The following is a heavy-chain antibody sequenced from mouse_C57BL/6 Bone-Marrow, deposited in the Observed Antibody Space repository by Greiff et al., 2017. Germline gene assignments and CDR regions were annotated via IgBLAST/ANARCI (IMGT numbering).Heavy chain of an antibody. D-gene: IGHD1-2*01. CDR1: GCTFTSYW. V-gene: IGHV1-7*01. CDR2: INPSSGYT. Sequence: QVQLQQSGAELAKPGASVKLSCKASGCTFTSYWMHWVKQRPGQGLEWIGYINPSSGYTKYTQKFKDKGILTADQSSSTAYMQLSSLTYEDSAVXYCARLRRYYGPDWYFDVWGTGTTVTVSS. J-gene: IGHJ1*03. CDR3: ARLRRYYGPDWYFDV.